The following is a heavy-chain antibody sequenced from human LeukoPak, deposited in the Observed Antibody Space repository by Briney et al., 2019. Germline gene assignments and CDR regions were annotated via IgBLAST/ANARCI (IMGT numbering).Heavy chain of an antibody. CDR1: GYTFTSYY. D-gene: IGHD1-26*01. J-gene: IGHJ4*02. V-gene: IGHV1-46*01. CDR2: INPSGGST. CDR3: ARHSGSYSRRGFIDY. Sequence: ASVKVSCKASGYTFTSYYMHWVRQAPGQGLEWMGIINPSGGSTSYAQKFQGRVTMTRDTSTSTVYMELSSLRSEDTAVYYCARHSGSYSRRGFIDYWGQGTLVTVSS.